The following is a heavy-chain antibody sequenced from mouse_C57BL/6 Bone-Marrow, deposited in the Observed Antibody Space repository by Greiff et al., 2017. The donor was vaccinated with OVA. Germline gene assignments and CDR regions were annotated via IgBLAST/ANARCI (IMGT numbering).Heavy chain of an antibody. V-gene: IGHV1-26*01. CDR3: ARSDYDSFAY. CDR2: INPNNGGT. J-gene: IGHJ3*01. Sequence: EVQLQQSGPELVKPGASVKISCKASGYTFTDYYMNWVKQSHGKSLEWIGDINPNNGGTSYNQKFKGKATLTVDKSSSTAYMELRSLTSEDSAVYYCARSDYDSFAYWGQGTLVTVSA. CDR1: GYTFTDYY. D-gene: IGHD2-4*01.